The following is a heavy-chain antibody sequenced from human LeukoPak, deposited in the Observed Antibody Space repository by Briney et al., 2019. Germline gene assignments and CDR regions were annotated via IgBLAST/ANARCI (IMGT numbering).Heavy chain of an antibody. J-gene: IGHJ3*02. CDR2: IYSSGST. Sequence: PSETLSLTCTVSGGSISNYYWSWLRKPARKGLEWIGRIYSSGSTNYNPSLTSRVTLSVDTSKNQFSLKLSSVTAADTAMYYCARRHGAAAGDAFDIWGQGTMVTVSS. V-gene: IGHV4-4*07. D-gene: IGHD6-13*01. CDR1: GGSISNYY. CDR3: ARRHGAAAGDAFDI.